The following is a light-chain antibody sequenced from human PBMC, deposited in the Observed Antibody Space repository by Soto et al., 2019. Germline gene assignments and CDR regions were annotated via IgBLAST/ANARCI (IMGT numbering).Light chain of an antibody. CDR1: QGFSNS. V-gene: IGKV1-9*01. J-gene: IGKJ2*02. CDR2: AAS. CDR3: QQPDSYPCT. Sequence: DIQLTQSPSFLSASVGDRVTITCRASQGFSNSLAWYQQKPGKAPKLLIYAASTLQSGVPSRFSGSGSWTEFTLTISRLQPEDFATYYCQQPDSYPCTFGQGTKLEIK.